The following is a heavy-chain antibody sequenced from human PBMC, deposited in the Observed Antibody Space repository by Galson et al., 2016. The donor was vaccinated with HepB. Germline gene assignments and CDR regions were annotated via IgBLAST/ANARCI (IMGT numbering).Heavy chain of an antibody. D-gene: IGHD2/OR15-2a*01. CDR2: INTDGSGT. Sequence: SLRLSCAASGFTFSNYWMHWVRQAPGKGLVWVSRINTDGSGTGYAGSVEGRFTIFRDNAKNTLYLQLNSLRAEDTAVYYCARAADFYDTDRSYYYAMGVWGKGTTVTVSS. V-gene: IGHV3-74*01. J-gene: IGHJ6*04. CDR3: ARAADFYDTDRSYYYAMGV. CDR1: GFTFSNYW.